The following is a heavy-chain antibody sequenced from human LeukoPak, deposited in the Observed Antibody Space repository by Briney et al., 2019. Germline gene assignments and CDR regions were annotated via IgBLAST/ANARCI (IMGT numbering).Heavy chain of an antibody. J-gene: IGHJ6*02. CDR2: IYYSGST. CDR1: GGSVGSGSYY. V-gene: IGHV4-61*01. CDR3: ARQYSSSSWGRIFYGMDV. D-gene: IGHD6-6*01. Sequence: SETLSLTCTVSGGSVGSGSYYWSWIRQPPGKGLEWIGYIYYSGSTNYNPSLKSRVTISVDTSKNQFSLKLSSVTAADTAVYYCARQYSSSSWGRIFYGMDVWGQGTTVTVSS.